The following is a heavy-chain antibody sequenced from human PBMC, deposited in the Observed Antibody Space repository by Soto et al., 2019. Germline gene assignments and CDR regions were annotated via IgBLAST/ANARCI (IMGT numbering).Heavy chain of an antibody. D-gene: IGHD1-26*01. Sequence: EVQLVESGGGLVKPGGSLRLSCAASGFSLSDYRMNWVRQAPGKWLEWVASISSSSSFIHYAESMKGRFTIYRDNAKHSLYLQMNSLSAEDTAVYYGAGSSDVVQYNCGHVNLLTVAA. V-gene: IGHV3-21*01. CDR2: ISSSSSFI. CDR3: AGSSDVVQYN. J-gene: IGHJ1*01. CDR1: GFSLSDYR.